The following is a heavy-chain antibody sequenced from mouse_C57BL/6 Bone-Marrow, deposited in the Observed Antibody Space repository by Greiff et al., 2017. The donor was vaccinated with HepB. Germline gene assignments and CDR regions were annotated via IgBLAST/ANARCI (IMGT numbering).Heavy chain of an antibody. CDR1: GFTFSSYA. CDR3: ARDGGYPWFAY. CDR2: ISDGGSYT. J-gene: IGHJ3*01. V-gene: IGHV5-4*01. D-gene: IGHD2-2*01. Sequence: DVKLVESGGGLVKPGGSLKLSCAASGFTFSSYAMSWVRQTPEKRLEWVATISDGGSYTYYPDNVKGRFTISRDNAKNNLYLQMSHLKSEDTAMYYCARDGGYPWFAYWGQGTLVTVSA.